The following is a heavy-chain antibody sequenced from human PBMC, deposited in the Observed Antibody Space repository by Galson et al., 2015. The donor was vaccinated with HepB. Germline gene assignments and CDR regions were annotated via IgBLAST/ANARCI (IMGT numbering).Heavy chain of an antibody. V-gene: IGHV4-34*01. D-gene: IGHD2-2*01. CDR2: INQSGST. J-gene: IGHJ4*02. CDR3: ARGRGDRCSMHHY. CDR1: GGSFSGYY. Sequence: LSLTCGVNGGSFSGYYWRWIRQSPGKGLAWIGEINQSGSTNYTPSLKSRVTMSIDTPKTQFFLKVKSVTAADTAVYYCARGRGDRCSMHHYWGQGTLVTVSS.